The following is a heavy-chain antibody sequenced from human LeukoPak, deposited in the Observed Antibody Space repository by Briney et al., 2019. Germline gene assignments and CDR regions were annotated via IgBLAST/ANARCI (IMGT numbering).Heavy chain of an antibody. J-gene: IGHJ4*02. CDR2: IYHSGNT. CDR1: GYSISSGYY. V-gene: IGHV4-38-2*01. D-gene: IGHD3-3*01. CDR3: ARLDDFWNDY. Sequence: PSETLSLTCAVSGYSISSGYYWGWIRQPPGKGLEWIGSIYHSGNTYYSPSLKSRVTISVDTSKNQFSLKLSSVTAADTAVYYCARLDDFWNDYWGQGTLVTVSS.